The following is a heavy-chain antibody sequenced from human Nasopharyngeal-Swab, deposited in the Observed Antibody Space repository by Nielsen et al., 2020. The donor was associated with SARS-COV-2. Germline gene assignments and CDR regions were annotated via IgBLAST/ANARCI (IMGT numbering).Heavy chain of an antibody. CDR3: ARDGLDYDFWSAYFMDV. D-gene: IGHD3-3*01. J-gene: IGHJ6*02. CDR2: ISSSSSYI. V-gene: IGHV3-21*01. CDR1: GFTFNNYN. Sequence: GSLRLSCAASGFTFNNYNFNWVRQAPGKGLEWVSSISSSSSYIYYADSVKGRFTISRDNAENSLYLQMNSLRAEDTAVYYCARDGLDYDFWSAYFMDVWGQGTTVTVSS.